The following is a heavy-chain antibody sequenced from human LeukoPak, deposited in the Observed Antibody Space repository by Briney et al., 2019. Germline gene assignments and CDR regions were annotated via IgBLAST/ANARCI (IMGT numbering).Heavy chain of an antibody. CDR1: GFTFSSYS. V-gene: IGHV3-21*04. J-gene: IGHJ4*02. CDR3: APICSSGNCFQTRFDY. CDR2: ISSSGGSI. Sequence: GGSLRLSGAASGFTFSSYSMNWVRQAPGKGLEWVSSISSSGGSIYYADSVKGRFTVSRDNAKNSLYLQMNSLGAEDTAMYYCAPICSSGNCFQTRFDYWGQGTLVTVSS. D-gene: IGHD2-15*01.